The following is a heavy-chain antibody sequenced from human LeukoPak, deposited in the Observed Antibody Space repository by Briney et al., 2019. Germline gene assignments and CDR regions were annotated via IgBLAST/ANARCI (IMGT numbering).Heavy chain of an antibody. CDR2: INPSGGST. V-gene: IGHV1-46*01. Sequence: ASVKVSCKASGYTFTNDHMHWVRQAPGQGLEWMGIINPSGGSTNYAQKFQDRVTMTRDTSTSTVYMDLSSLRSEDTALYYCARGDKYSYGPGDWGQGTLVTVSS. CDR3: ARGDKYSYGPGD. J-gene: IGHJ4*02. CDR1: GYTFTNDH. D-gene: IGHD5-18*01.